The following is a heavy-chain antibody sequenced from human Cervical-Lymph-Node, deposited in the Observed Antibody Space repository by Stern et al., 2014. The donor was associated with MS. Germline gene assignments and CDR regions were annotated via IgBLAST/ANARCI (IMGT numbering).Heavy chain of an antibody. CDR3: ARGGYDYTRRVDY. D-gene: IGHD5-12*01. J-gene: IGHJ4*02. CDR2: ISDDESIK. CDR1: GFAFTNYA. Sequence: VQPVESGGGVVQPGRSLRRSCAASGFAFTNYAMHWVRQAPGKGLEWVAVISDDESIKYYADSVKGRFTISRDNSKNTLYLQMNSLRVEDTAVYYCARGGYDYTRRVDYWGQGTLVTVSS. V-gene: IGHV3-30*01.